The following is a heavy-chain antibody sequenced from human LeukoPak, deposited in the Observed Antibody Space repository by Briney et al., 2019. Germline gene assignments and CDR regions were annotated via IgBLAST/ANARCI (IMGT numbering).Heavy chain of an antibody. D-gene: IGHD2-15*01. V-gene: IGHV4-31*03. CDR1: GGSISSGGYY. CDR3: ARGYCSGGSCYPGAFDYGMDV. CDR2: IYYSGST. J-gene: IGHJ6*02. Sequence: TLSLTCTVSGGSISSGGYYWSWIRQHPGKGLEWIGYIYYSGSTYYNPSLKSRVTISVDTSKNQFSLKLSSVTAADTAVYYCARGYCSGGSCYPGAFDYGMDVWGQGTTVTVSS.